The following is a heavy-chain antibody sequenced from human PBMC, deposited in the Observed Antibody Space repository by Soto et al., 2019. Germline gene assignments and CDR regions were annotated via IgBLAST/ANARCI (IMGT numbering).Heavy chain of an antibody. CDR1: GYTFTSFD. CDR3: ARGVIVHWELLGPPYYYYMDV. V-gene: IGHV1-8*01. D-gene: IGHD1-26*01. CDR2: MNTNSGNT. J-gene: IGHJ6*03. Sequence: GAPVEGSCKGSGYTFTSFDINWGGQGPGQGLEWKGWMNTNSGNTGYAQKFQGRVTMTRNTSISTAYMELSSLRSEDTAVYYCARGVIVHWELLGPPYYYYMDVWGKGTTVTVSS.